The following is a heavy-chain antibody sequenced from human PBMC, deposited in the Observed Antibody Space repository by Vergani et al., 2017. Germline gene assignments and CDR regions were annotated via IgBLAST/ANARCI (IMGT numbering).Heavy chain of an antibody. CDR2: ISGSGGFT. J-gene: IGHJ4*02. CDR1: GFTFTNFA. V-gene: IGHV3-23*04. CDR3: AKDNVPGYYDSSGYCDY. D-gene: IGHD3-22*01. Sequence: VHLVESGGGVVQPGRSLRLSCAASGFTFTNFAMTWVRQAPGEGLEWVSGISGSGGFTYYADSVKGRFTISRDNSKNTMFLQMNNLRAEDTAVYYCAKDNVPGYYDSSGYCDYWGQGTLVTVSS.